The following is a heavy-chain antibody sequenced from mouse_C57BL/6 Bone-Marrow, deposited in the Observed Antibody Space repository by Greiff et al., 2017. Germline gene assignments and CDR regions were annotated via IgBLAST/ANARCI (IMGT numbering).Heavy chain of an antibody. Sequence: VKVVESGAELVRPGASVTLSCKASGYTFTDYEMHWVKQTPVHGLEWIGAIDPETGGTAYNQKFKGKAILTADKSSSTAYMELRSLTSEYSAVYYCTRRAGNFDYWGQGTTLTVSS. CDR2: IDPETGGT. V-gene: IGHV1-15*01. J-gene: IGHJ2*01. CDR1: GYTFTDYE. D-gene: IGHD3-3*01. CDR3: TRRAGNFDY.